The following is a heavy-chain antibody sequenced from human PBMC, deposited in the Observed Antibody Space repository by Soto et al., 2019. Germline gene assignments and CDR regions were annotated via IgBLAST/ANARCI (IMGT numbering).Heavy chain of an antibody. CDR1: GGSISSSNW. V-gene: IGHV4-4*02. J-gene: IGHJ4*02. Sequence: SETLSLTCAVSGGSISSSNWWSWVRQPPGKGLEWIGEIYHSGSTNYNPSLKSRVTISVDKSKNQFSLKLSSVTAADTAVYYCARASGYYDSSGYPGVPFFDYWGQGTLVTVSS. CDR3: ARASGYYDSSGYPGVPFFDY. CDR2: IYHSGST. D-gene: IGHD3-22*01.